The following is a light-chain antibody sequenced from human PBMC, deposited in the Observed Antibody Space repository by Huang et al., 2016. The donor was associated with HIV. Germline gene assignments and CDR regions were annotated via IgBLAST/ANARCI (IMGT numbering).Light chain of an antibody. J-gene: IGKJ4*01. V-gene: IGKV1-39*01. CDR1: QSIGRY. Sequence: DIQMTQSPSSLSASVGARVTSTCRASQSIGRYLNWYQQKPGKAPKLLIYAASSLQSGVPSRFSGSGSGTHFTLTISSLQPEDFPTYYCQQTYDTPPLTFGGGTKVEIK. CDR3: QQTYDTPPLT. CDR2: AAS.